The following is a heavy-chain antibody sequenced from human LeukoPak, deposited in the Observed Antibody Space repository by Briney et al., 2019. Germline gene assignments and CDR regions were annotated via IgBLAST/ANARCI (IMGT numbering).Heavy chain of an antibody. J-gene: IGHJ4*02. V-gene: IGHV3-30*02. Sequence: GGSLRLSCAASGFTFSSYGMHWVRQAPGKGLEWVAFIRYDGSNKYYADSVKGRFTISRDNSKNTLYLQVNSLRAEDTAVYYCAKGDSSSWYYFDYWGQGTLVTVSS. CDR3: AKGDSSSWYYFDY. D-gene: IGHD6-13*01. CDR1: GFTFSSYG. CDR2: IRYDGSNK.